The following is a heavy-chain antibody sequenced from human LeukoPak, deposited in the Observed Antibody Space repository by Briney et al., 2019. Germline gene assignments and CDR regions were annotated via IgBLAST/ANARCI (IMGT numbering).Heavy chain of an antibody. V-gene: IGHV4-59*02. D-gene: IGHD3-10*01. CDR2: SYYTGTT. J-gene: IGHJ6*02. CDR1: GGSVSGYY. Sequence: PSETLSLTCTVSGGSVSGYYWSWMRQPPGKGLEWIGYSYYTGTTSYNPSLKNRVTISVDTSKNQFSLKLSSVTAADTAVYYCARGGGYYGLDVWGQGTTVTVSS. CDR3: ARGGGYYGLDV.